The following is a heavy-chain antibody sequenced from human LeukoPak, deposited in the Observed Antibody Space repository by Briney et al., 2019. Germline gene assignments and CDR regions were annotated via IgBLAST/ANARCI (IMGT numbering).Heavy chain of an antibody. Sequence: KPSETLSHTCTVSGGSISSYYWSWIRQPPGKGLEWIGYIYYSGSTNYNPSLKSRVTISVDTSKNQFSLKLSSVTAADTAVYYCARDGENQYYFDYWGQGTLVTVSS. D-gene: IGHD1-14*01. CDR2: IYYSGST. CDR1: GGSISSYY. J-gene: IGHJ4*02. V-gene: IGHV4-59*01. CDR3: ARDGENQYYFDY.